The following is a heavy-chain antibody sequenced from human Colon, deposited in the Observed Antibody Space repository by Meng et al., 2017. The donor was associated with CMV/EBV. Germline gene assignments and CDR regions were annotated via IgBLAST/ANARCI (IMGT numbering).Heavy chain of an antibody. CDR2: LRPTGSI. CDR3: VRAAARGVPVDH. V-gene: IGHV4-4*07. D-gene: IGHD3-10*01. J-gene: IGHJ4*02. Sequence: QWQLQESGPGLVKPSETLSLTCSVFGASITTYYWAWIRQPAGKGLEFIGRLRPTGSIDYNPSLMSRVTMSVDTSKNQLSLNLKSVTAADTAVYYCVRAAARGVPVDHWGQGMLVTVSS. CDR1: GASITTYY.